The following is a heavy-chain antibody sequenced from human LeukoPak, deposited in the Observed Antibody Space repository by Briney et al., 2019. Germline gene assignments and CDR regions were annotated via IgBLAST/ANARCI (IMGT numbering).Heavy chain of an antibody. D-gene: IGHD1-26*01. J-gene: IGHJ3*02. V-gene: IGHV3-23*01. CDR3: AKSMGRGFGATGGNDAFDI. CDR2: ISGSGGST. Sequence: GGSLRLSCXASGFTFSSYAMSWVRQAPGKGLVWVSAISGSGGSTYYADSVKGRFTISRDNSKNTLYLQMNSLRAEDTAVYYCAKSMGRGFGATGGNDAFDIWGQGTMVTVSS. CDR1: GFTFSSYA.